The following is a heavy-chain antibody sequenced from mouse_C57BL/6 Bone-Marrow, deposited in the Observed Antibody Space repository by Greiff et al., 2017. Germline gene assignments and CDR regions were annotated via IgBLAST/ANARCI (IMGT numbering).Heavy chain of an antibody. CDR1: GYSITSGYY. CDR3: ARGLYYYAMDY. J-gene: IGHJ4*01. Sequence: VQLKESGPGLVKPSQSLSLTCSVTGYSITSGYYWNWIRQFPGNKLEWMGYISYDGSNNYNPSLKNRISITRDTSKNQFFLKLNSVTTEDTATYSCARGLYYYAMDYWGQGTSVTVSS. D-gene: IGHD1-2*01. V-gene: IGHV3-6*01. CDR2: ISYDGSN.